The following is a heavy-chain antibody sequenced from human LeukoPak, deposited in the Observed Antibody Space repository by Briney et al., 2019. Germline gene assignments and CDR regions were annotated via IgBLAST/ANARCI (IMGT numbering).Heavy chain of an antibody. CDR3: ARGFPIGCCWYYYYYYGMDV. D-gene: IGHD1-26*01. CDR1: GGSVSSGSYY. J-gene: IGHJ6*02. V-gene: IGHV4-61*01. CDR2: INHSGST. Sequence: PSETLSLTCTVSGGSVSSGSYYWSWIRQPPGKGLEWIGEINHSGSTNYNPSLKSRVTISVDTSKNQFSLKLSSVTAADTAVYYCARGFPIGCCWYYYYYYGMDVWGQGTTVTVSS.